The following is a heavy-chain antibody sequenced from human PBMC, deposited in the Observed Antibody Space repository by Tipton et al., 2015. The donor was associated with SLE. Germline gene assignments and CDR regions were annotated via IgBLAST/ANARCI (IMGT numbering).Heavy chain of an antibody. Sequence: QLVQSGAEVRKPGASVKVSCKASGYTFTGYYMHWMRQAPGQGLEWMGWINPNSGDAKYGQKFHGRVTMTRDTSTSTVYMELSSLRPEDTAVYFCARSPSGSSTIILMIHALDDWGQGTLVTVSS. D-gene: IGHD6-6*01. CDR2: INPNSGDA. CDR1: GYTFTGYY. CDR3: ARSPSGSSTIILMIHALDD. V-gene: IGHV1-2*02. J-gene: IGHJ4*02.